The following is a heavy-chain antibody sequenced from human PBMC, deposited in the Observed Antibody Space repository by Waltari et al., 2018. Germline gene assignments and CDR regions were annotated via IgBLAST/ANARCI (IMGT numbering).Heavy chain of an antibody. Sequence: EVQLVETGGGLIQHGGSLRLSCAAAGFTVSSNYMSWVRLAPGKGLEWVSVIYSGGSTYYADSVKGRFTISRDNSKNTLYLQMNSLRAEDTAVYYCARDLGSYVFDYWGQGTLVTVSS. CDR1: GFTVSSNY. V-gene: IGHV3-53*02. CDR3: ARDLGSYVFDY. J-gene: IGHJ4*02. CDR2: IYSGGST. D-gene: IGHD3-16*01.